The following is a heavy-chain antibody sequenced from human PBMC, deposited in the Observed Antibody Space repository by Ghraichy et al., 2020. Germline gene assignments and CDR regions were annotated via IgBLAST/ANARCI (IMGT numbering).Heavy chain of an antibody. Sequence: GGSLRLYCAASGFTFSSYWMSCVRQAPGKGLEWVANIKQDGSEKYYVDSVKGRFTISRDNAKNSLYLQMNSLRAEDTAVYYCASLKRWLQFMDAFDIWGQGTMVTVSS. CDR3: ASLKRWLQFMDAFDI. J-gene: IGHJ3*02. D-gene: IGHD5-24*01. CDR1: GFTFSSYW. V-gene: IGHV3-7*03. CDR2: IKQDGSEK.